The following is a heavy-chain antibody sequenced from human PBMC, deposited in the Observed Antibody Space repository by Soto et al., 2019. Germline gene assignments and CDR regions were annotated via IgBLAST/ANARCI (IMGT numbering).Heavy chain of an antibody. Sequence: GASVKLSCKASGYTFTSYGISWVRQAPGQGLEWMGWISAYNGNTNYAQKLQGRVTMTTDTSTSTAYMELRSLRSDDTAVYYCARVPDFWSGYYEFDYWGQGTLVTVSS. V-gene: IGHV1-18*01. CDR2: ISAYNGNT. J-gene: IGHJ4*02. D-gene: IGHD3-3*01. CDR3: ARVPDFWSGYYEFDY. CDR1: GYTFTSYG.